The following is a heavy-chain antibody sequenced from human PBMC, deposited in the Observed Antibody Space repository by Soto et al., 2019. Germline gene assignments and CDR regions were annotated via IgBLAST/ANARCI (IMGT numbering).Heavy chain of an antibody. V-gene: IGHV4-59*08. CDR2: IYYSGST. D-gene: IGHD3-10*01. CDR3: ARQITMVRGVIIPHDAFDI. CDR1: GGSISSYY. J-gene: IGHJ3*02. Sequence: SETLSLTCTVSGGSISSYYWSWIRRPPGKGLEWIGYIYYSGSTNYNPSLKSRVTISVDTSKNQFSLKLSSVTAADTAVYYCARQITMVRGVIIPHDAFDIWGQGTMVTVSS.